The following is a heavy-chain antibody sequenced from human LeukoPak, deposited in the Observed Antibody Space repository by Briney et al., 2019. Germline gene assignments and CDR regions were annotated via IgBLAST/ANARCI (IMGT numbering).Heavy chain of an antibody. J-gene: IGHJ4*02. Sequence: GGSLRLSCAASGFTAITNDMNWVRQAPGKGLEWGSVLYSDGNTKYADSVQGRFTISRDNSKNTLYLEMNSLSPDDTAVYYCARGVEPLAANTLAYWGQGTLVTVSS. D-gene: IGHD1-14*01. V-gene: IGHV3-53*01. CDR1: GFTAITND. CDR2: LYSDGNT. CDR3: ARGVEPLAANTLAY.